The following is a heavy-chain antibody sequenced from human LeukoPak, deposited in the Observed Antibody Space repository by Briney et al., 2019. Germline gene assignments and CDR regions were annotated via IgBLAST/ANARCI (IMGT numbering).Heavy chain of an antibody. CDR2: ISTGSDT. CDR3: ARRYYGSPDY. J-gene: IGHJ4*02. CDR1: GFTFSDYY. V-gene: IGHV3-11*06. Sequence: PGGSLRLSCAASGFTFSDYYMSWIRQAPGKGLEWVSYISTGSDTNYADSVKGRFTISRDNSKNSLYLQMNSLRAEDTAVYYCARRYYGSPDYWGQGTLVTVSS. D-gene: IGHD3-10*01.